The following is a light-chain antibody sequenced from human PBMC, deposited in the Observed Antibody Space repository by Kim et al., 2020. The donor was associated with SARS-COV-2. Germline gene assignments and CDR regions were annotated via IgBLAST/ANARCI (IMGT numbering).Light chain of an antibody. CDR2: GAS. J-gene: IGKJ1*01. CDR1: QDISNN. CDR3: QSYNSVPWT. V-gene: IGKV1-27*01. Sequence: DIQMTQSPSSLSASVGDRVTLTCRASQDISNNLAWFQHKPGKAPKLLIYGASALHSEVPSRFSGSGTGTDFTLTISSLQPEDVATFYCQSYNSVPWTFGQGTKVEI.